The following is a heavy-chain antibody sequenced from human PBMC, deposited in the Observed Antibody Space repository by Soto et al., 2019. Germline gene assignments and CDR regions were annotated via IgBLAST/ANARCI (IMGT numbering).Heavy chain of an antibody. V-gene: IGHV1-69*13. CDR2: IIPIFGTA. Sequence: SVKVSCKASGGTFSSYAISWVRQAPGQGLEWMGGIIPIFGTANYAQKYQGRVTITADESTSTAYMELSSLRSEDTAVYYCARAAVLRYFDWLNPNKYGMDVWGQGTTVTVSS. CDR1: GGTFSSYA. CDR3: ARAAVLRYFDWLNPNKYGMDV. D-gene: IGHD3-9*01. J-gene: IGHJ6*02.